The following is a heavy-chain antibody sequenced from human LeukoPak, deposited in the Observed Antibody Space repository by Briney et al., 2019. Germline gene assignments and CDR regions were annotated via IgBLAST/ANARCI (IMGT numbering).Heavy chain of an antibody. Sequence: ASVKVSCKPSGGTFSSYAISWLRQAPGQGLEWMGGIIPIFGTANYAQKFQGRVTITADESTSTDYMELSSLRSEDTAVYYCARDYYYDSSGYYYFDYWGQGTLVTVSS. CDR3: ARDYYYDSSGYYYFDY. D-gene: IGHD3-22*01. CDR1: GGTFSSYA. J-gene: IGHJ4*02. CDR2: IIPIFGTA. V-gene: IGHV1-69*01.